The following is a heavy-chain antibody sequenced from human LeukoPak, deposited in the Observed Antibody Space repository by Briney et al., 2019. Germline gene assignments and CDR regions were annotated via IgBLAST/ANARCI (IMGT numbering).Heavy chain of an antibody. V-gene: IGHV3-7*01. D-gene: IGHD3-3*01. CDR2: IKQDRSEK. CDR1: GFTFSSYA. J-gene: IGHJ4*02. Sequence: GGSLRLSCAASGFTFSSYAMSWVRQAPGKGLELVANIKQDRSEKYYVDSVKGRFTISRDNAKNSLYLQMNSLRAEDTAVYYCARLREIPVFGVVTKHTSYFDYWGQGTLVTVSS. CDR3: ARLREIPVFGVVTKHTSYFDY.